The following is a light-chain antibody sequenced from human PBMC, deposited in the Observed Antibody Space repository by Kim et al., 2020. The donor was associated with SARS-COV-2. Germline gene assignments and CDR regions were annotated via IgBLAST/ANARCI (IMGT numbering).Light chain of an antibody. CDR1: QSITTH. Sequence: SASVGDRVTKTCRASQSITTHLNWYQQKPGKAPNLLIYSASSLQSGVPLRFSGSASGTHFTLTINSLQPEDFATYYCQQSYTFPFTFGQGTKLEI. V-gene: IGKV1-39*01. CDR3: QQSYTFPFT. J-gene: IGKJ2*01. CDR2: SAS.